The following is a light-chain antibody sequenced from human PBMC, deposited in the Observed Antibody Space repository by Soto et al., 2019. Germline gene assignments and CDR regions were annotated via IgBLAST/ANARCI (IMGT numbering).Light chain of an antibody. CDR3: QQYNSYSWT. V-gene: IGKV1-5*01. Sequence: DIPMTQSPSTLSASVGDRVTITCRASQSISSWLAWYQQKPGKAPKLLIYDASSLESGVPSRFSGSGSGTEFTLTISSLQPDDFATCYCQQYNSYSWTFGQGTKVEIK. CDR1: QSISSW. CDR2: DAS. J-gene: IGKJ1*01.